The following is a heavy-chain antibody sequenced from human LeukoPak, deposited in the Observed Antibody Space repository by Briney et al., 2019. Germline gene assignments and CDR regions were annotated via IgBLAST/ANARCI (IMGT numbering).Heavy chain of an antibody. J-gene: IGHJ5*02. CDR3: ARGGYYGSGNDFRFDP. V-gene: IGHV6-1*01. CDR2: TYYRSKWYN. CDR1: GDSVSSNSAA. D-gene: IGHD3-10*01. Sequence: SQTLSLTCAISGDSVSSNSAAWNWIRQSPSRGLEWLGRTYYRSKWYNDYAVSVKSRITINPDTSKNQFSLKLSSVTAADTAVYYCARGGYYGSGNDFRFDPWGQGTLVTVSS.